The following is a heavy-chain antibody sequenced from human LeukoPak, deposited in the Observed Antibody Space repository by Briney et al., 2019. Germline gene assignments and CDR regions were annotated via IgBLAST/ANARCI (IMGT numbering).Heavy chain of an antibody. CDR3: ARDRDGYHWQGQYYYYYYMDV. J-gene: IGHJ6*03. V-gene: IGHV3-7*01. Sequence: QTGGSLRLSCTVSGFTVSSNSMSWVRQAPGKGLEWVANIKQDGSEKYYVDSVKGRFTISRDNAKNSLYLQMNSLRAEDTAVYYCARDRDGYHWQGQYYYYYYMDVWGKGTTVTVSS. CDR1: GFTVSSNS. CDR2: IKQDGSEK. D-gene: IGHD5-24*01.